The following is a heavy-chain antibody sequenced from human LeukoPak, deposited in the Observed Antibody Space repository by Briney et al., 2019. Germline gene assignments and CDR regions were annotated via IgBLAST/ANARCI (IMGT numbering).Heavy chain of an antibody. CDR3: ASYGDYSDAFDI. CDR2: ISGSGAST. Sequence: QPGGSLRLSCAASGFTFSSYAMSWVRQAPGKGLEWVSAISGSGASTYYADSVKGRFTISRDNAKNSLYLQMNSLRAEDTAVYYCASYGDYSDAFDIWGQGTMVTVSS. CDR1: GFTFSSYA. D-gene: IGHD4-17*01. J-gene: IGHJ3*02. V-gene: IGHV3-23*01.